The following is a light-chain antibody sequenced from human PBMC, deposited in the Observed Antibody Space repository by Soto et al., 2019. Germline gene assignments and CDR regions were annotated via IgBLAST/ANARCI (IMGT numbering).Light chain of an antibody. CDR2: GAS. V-gene: IGKV3-15*01. J-gene: IGKJ1*01. Sequence: IVMTQSPATLSVSPGERAPLSCSASQSVSSNLAWYQQKPGQAPRLLIYGASTRATGIAASFSGSGSGTEFTLTISSLQSEDFAVYYCQQYKNWPRTFGQGTKVDIK. CDR1: QSVSSN. CDR3: QQYKNWPRT.